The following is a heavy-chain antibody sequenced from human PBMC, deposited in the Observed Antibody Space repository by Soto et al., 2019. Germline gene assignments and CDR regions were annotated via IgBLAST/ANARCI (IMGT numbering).Heavy chain of an antibody. V-gene: IGHV1-69*01. CDR3: ARDLHNYYDSSGYPSGGAFDI. CDR1: GGTFSSYA. Sequence: QVQLVQSGAEVKKPGSSVKVSCKASGGTFSSYAISWVRQAPGQGLEWMGGIIPIFGTANYAQKFQGRVTITADESTSTAYMELSSLRSEDTAVYYCARDLHNYYDSSGYPSGGAFDIWGQGTMVTVSS. D-gene: IGHD3-22*01. J-gene: IGHJ3*02. CDR2: IIPIFGTA.